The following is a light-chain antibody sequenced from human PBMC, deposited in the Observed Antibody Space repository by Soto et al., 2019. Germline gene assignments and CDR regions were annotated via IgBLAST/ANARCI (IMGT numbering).Light chain of an antibody. CDR2: AAS. V-gene: IGKV1-39*01. CDR3: QQSYSTPYP. J-gene: IGKJ2*01. CDR1: QSISSY. Sequence: DIQMTQSPSSLSASVGDRVTITCRASQSISSYLNWYQQKPGTAPKLLIYAASSLQSGVPSRFSGSGSGTDFTLTISSLQPEDFAPYYCQQSYSTPYPFGQGTKREIK.